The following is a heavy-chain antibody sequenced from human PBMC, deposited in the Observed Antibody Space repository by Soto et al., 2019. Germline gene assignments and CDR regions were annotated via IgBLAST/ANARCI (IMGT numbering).Heavy chain of an antibody. D-gene: IGHD3-3*01. CDR2: ISAYNGNT. J-gene: IGHJ6*02. CDR1: GYTFTSYG. CDR3: ARDFWSGYCTTSCQHYYYGMDV. Sequence: ASVKVSCKASGYTFTSYGISWVRQAPGQGLEWMGWISAYNGNTNYAQKLQGRVTMTTNTSTSTAYMELRSLRSDDTAVYYCARDFWSGYCTTSCQHYYYGMDVWGQGTTVTVSS. V-gene: IGHV1-18*04.